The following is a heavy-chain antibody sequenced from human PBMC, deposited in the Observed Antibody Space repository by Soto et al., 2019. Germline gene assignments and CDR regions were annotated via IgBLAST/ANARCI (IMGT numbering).Heavy chain of an antibody. CDR2: IKSKTDGGTT. D-gene: IGHD2-21*02. CDR3: TTNPENCGGDCFH. V-gene: IGHV3-15*07. J-gene: IGHJ4*02. Sequence: GGSLRLSCAASGFTFSNAWMNWVRQAPGKGLEWVGRIKSKTDGGTTDYAAPVKGRFTISRDDSKNTLYLQMNSLKTEDTAVYYCTTNPENCGGDCFHWGQGTLVTVSS. CDR1: GFTFSNAW.